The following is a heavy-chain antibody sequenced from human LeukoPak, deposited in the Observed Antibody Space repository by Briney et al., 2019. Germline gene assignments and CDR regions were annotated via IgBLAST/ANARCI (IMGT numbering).Heavy chain of an antibody. CDR1: GFTISSYG. V-gene: IGHV3-23*01. CDR3: AKDQKPDSGYDIDY. CDR2: IFGSGDST. J-gene: IGHJ4*02. D-gene: IGHD5-12*01. Sequence: PGGSLRLSCAASGFTISSYGMNWVRQAPRKGLEWVSVIFGSGDSTNYADSVKGRVTISRDRSKNTLYLEMHSLRADDTAVYYCAKDQKPDSGYDIDYWGQGTLVTVSS.